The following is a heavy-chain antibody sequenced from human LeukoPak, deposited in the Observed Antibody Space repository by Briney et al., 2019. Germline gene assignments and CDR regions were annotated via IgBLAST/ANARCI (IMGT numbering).Heavy chain of an antibody. CDR2: IKEDGSAQ. V-gene: IGHV3-7*01. J-gene: IGHJ4*02. D-gene: IGHD3-9*01. Sequence: GGSLRLSCVASGFTFSRDWMSWVRQAPGKGLEWVANIKEDGSAQYYADSVKGRFTISRDNTKNSLYLQMNSLTAEDTAMYYCAKDGDGYHNWGQGALVAVSS. CDR3: AKDGDGYHN. CDR1: GFTFSRDW.